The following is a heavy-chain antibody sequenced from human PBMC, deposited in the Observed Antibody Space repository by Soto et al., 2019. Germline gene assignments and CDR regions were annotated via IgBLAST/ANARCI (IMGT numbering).Heavy chain of an antibody. V-gene: IGHV5-51*01. Sequence: PGESLKIACKGSGFSFTSYWIGWVRQMPGKGLEWMGTISPIDSDTRYNPSFEGQVTISADNSINTAYLQWSSLKASDTGIYYCARQSYYDVLTGYLNWFDSWGRGTQVTVPQ. J-gene: IGHJ5*01. CDR3: ARQSYYDVLTGYLNWFDS. CDR1: GFSFTSYW. CDR2: ISPIDSDT. D-gene: IGHD3-9*01.